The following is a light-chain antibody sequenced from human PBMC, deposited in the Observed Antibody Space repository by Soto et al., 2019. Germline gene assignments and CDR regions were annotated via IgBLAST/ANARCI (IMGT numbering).Light chain of an antibody. Sequence: QSVLTQPASVSGSPGQSITISCTGASSDVGNYNYVSWYQQHPDKAPKLIIYEVSNRPSGVSNRFSGSKSGNKASLTISGLQAEDEADYYCSSYTSTSTPFVFGTGTKVTV. CDR3: SSYTSTSTPFV. J-gene: IGLJ1*01. V-gene: IGLV2-14*01. CDR1: SSDVGNYNY. CDR2: EVS.